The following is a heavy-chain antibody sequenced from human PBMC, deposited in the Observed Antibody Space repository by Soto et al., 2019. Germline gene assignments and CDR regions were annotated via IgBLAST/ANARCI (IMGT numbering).Heavy chain of an antibody. CDR2: IYYSGST. J-gene: IGHJ6*02. Sequence: SETLSLTCTVSGGSISSGGYYWSWIRQHPGKGLEWIGYIYYSGSTYHNPSLKSRVTISVDTSKNQFSLKLSSVTAADTAVYYCARDRNMITFGGVIVRADYYYGMDVWGQGTTVTVSS. V-gene: IGHV4-31*03. CDR1: GGSISSGGYY. CDR3: ARDRNMITFGGVIVRADYYYGMDV. D-gene: IGHD3-16*02.